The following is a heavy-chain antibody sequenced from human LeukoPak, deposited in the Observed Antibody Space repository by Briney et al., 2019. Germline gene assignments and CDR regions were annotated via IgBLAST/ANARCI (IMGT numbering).Heavy chain of an antibody. V-gene: IGHV4-59*01. CDR3: ARGVTPGAWFDY. Sequence: SETLSLTYTVSGGSISSYYWSWIRQPPGKGLEWIGYISYSGSTNYNPSLKSRVTISVDTSKNQFSLKLSSVTAADTAVYYCARGVTPGAWFDYWGQGTLVTVSS. D-gene: IGHD3-10*01. CDR2: ISYSGST. J-gene: IGHJ5*01. CDR1: GGSISSYY.